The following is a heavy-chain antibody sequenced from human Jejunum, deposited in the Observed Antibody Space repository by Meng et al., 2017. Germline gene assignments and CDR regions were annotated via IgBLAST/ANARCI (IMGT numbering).Heavy chain of an antibody. V-gene: IGHV2-26*01. CDR2: IFSDDEK. Sequence: SGPTLVKPTETLTLTCTVSGFSLSNVRMGVTWIRQPPGKALEWLAHIFSDDEKSYSTSLKSRLTISKDTSKSQVVLTMTNMGPEDTATYYCARRIITGFSLDYWGQGTLVTVSS. CDR3: ARRIITGFSLDY. D-gene: IGHD3-9*01. CDR1: GFSLSNVRMG. J-gene: IGHJ4*02.